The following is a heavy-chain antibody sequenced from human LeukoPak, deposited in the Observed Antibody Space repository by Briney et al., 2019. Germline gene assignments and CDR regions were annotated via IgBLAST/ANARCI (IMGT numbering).Heavy chain of an antibody. D-gene: IGHD3-16*01. CDR2: ISAYNGNT. CDR3: ARVMLGHSDGMDV. J-gene: IGHJ6*02. Sequence: SVTVTCKSSGYTFTSYGISWVRPAPGQGLEWMGWISAYNGNTRYAQKLQGRVTMTTDTSTSTAYMELRSLRSDDTAVYYCARVMLGHSDGMDVGGEGTTVTV. V-gene: IGHV1-18*01. CDR1: GYTFTSYG.